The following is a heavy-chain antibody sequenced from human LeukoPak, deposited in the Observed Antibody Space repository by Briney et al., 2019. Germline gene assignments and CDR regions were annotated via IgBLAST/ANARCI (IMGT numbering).Heavy chain of an antibody. CDR2: ISYDGSNK. J-gene: IGHJ3*02. CDR1: GFTFSSYA. D-gene: IGHD2-2*01. Sequence: PGRSLRLSCAASGFTFSSYAMHWVRQAPGKGLEWVAVISYDGSNKCYADSVKGRFTISRDNSKNTLYLQMNSLRAEDTAVYYCARSYAPGYIWGQGTMVTVSS. V-gene: IGHV3-30*04. CDR3: ARSYAPGYI.